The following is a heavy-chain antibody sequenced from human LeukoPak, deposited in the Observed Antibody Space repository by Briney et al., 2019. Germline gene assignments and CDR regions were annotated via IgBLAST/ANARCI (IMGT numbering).Heavy chain of an antibody. Sequence: GGSLRLSCAASGFTFSNAWMSWVRQAPGKGLEWVGRIKSKTDGGTTDYAAPVKGRLTISRDDSKNTLYLQMNSLKTEDTAVYYCTIYYYGSRSGKDRFFDYWGQGTLVTVSS. CDR1: GFTFSNAW. D-gene: IGHD3-10*01. J-gene: IGHJ4*02. CDR2: IKSKTDGGTT. CDR3: TIYYYGSRSGKDRFFDY. V-gene: IGHV3-15*01.